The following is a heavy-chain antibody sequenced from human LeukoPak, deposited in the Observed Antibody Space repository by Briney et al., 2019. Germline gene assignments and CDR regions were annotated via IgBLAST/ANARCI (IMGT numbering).Heavy chain of an antibody. Sequence: GGSLRLSCTASGFTFGDYVMSWVRQAPGKGLEWVGFIRSKAYGGTTEYAASVKGRFTISRDDSKSIAYLQMNSLKTEDTAVYYCTRENRLLYYDSSGYFQEFDCWGQGTLVTVSS. CDR2: IRSKAYGGTT. D-gene: IGHD3-22*01. CDR1: GFTFGDYV. CDR3: TRENRLLYYDSSGYFQEFDC. V-gene: IGHV3-49*04. J-gene: IGHJ4*02.